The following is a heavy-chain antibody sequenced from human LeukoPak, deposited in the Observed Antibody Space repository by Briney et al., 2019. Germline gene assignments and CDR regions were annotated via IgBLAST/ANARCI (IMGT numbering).Heavy chain of an antibody. CDR1: GGTFSIYT. D-gene: IGHD2-2*01. Sequence: ASVKVSCKASGGTFSIYTISWVRQAPGQGLEWMGRIIPILGIANYAQKFQGRVTITADKSTSTAYMELSSLRSEDTAVYYCARDHCGSSTSCYQGSFDYWGQGTLVTVSS. J-gene: IGHJ4*02. CDR3: ARDHCGSSTSCYQGSFDY. V-gene: IGHV1-69*04. CDR2: IIPILGIA.